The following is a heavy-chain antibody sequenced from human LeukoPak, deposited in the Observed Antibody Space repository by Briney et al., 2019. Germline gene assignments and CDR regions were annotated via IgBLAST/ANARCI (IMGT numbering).Heavy chain of an antibody. CDR2: IIPIFGTA. Sequence: ASVKVSCKASGGTFSSYAISWVRQAPGQGLEWMGGIIPIFGTANYAQKFQGRVTITTDESTSTAYMELSSLRSEDTAVYYCARGRYCSADICSGGDAFDIWGQGTMVSVSS. CDR3: ARGRYCSADICSGGDAFDI. V-gene: IGHV1-69*05. D-gene: IGHD2-15*01. J-gene: IGHJ3*02. CDR1: GGTFSSYA.